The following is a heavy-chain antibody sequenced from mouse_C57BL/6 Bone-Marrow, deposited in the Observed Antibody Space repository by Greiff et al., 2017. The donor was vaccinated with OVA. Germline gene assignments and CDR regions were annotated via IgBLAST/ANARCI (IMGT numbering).Heavy chain of an antibody. CDR3: ARDYESDWYFDV. V-gene: IGHV1-69*01. CDR2: IDPSDSYT. D-gene: IGHD2-4*01. CDR1: GYTFTSYW. J-gene: IGHJ1*03. Sequence: QVQLQQPGAELVMPGASVKLSCKASGYTFTSYWMHWVKQRPGQGLEWIGEIDPSDSYTNYNQKFKGKSTLTVDKSSSTAYMQLSSLTSEDSAGYYCARDYESDWYFDVWGTGTTVTVSS.